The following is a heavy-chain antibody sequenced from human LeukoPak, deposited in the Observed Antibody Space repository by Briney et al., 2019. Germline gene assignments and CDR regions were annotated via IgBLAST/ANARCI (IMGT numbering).Heavy chain of an antibody. D-gene: IGHD3-22*01. CDR2: FDPEDGDT. CDR3: ATRRMEDSSGYYYYWFVP. J-gene: IGHJ5*02. Sequence: ASVKLSCKVSGYTLTQLSMLWVRQAPGEGLGRKGGFDPEDGDTIYAQKFQGRVTMTEDTSTDPAYMGLSRVRSEDTDVYYCATRRMEDSSGYYYYWFVPWGEGTLVTVSS. CDR1: GYTLTQLS. V-gene: IGHV1-24*01.